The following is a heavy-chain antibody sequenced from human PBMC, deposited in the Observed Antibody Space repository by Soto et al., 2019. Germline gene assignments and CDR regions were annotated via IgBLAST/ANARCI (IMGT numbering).Heavy chain of an antibody. Sequence: LRLSCAASGFTFISYPMTWVRQAPGKGLEWVSAISGSGDSTYYADSVKGRFTISRDNSKNTLYLQMSSLRAEDTAVYYCAKVRGSNWFFDYWGQGTLVTVSS. CDR2: ISGSGDST. D-gene: IGHD6-13*01. J-gene: IGHJ4*02. V-gene: IGHV3-23*01. CDR3: AKVRGSNWFFDY. CDR1: GFTFISYP.